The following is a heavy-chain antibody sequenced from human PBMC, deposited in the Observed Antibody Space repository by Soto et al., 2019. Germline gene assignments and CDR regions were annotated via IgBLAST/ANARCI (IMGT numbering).Heavy chain of an antibody. D-gene: IGHD6-13*01. Sequence: ASETLSLTCTVSGGSISSSSYYWGWIRQPPGKGLEWIGSIYYSGSTYYNPSLKSRVTISVDTSKNQFSLKLSSVTAADTAVYYCARRFVAAGAIFDYWGQGTLVTVSS. CDR1: GGSISSSSYY. J-gene: IGHJ4*02. V-gene: IGHV4-39*01. CDR3: ARRFVAAGAIFDY. CDR2: IYYSGST.